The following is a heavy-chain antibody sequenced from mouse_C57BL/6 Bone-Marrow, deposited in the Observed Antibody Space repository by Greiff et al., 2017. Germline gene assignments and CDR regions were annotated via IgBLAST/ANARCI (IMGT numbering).Heavy chain of an antibody. CDR2: ISDGGSYT. J-gene: IGHJ1*03. Sequence: EVQRVESGGGLVKPGGSLKLSCAASGFTFSSYAMSWVRQTPEKRLEWVATISDGGSYTYYPDNVKGRFTISRDNAKNNLYLQMSHLRSEDTAMYYYASDSSFCWYFDVWGTGTTVTVSS. CDR3: ASDSSFCWYFDV. CDR1: GFTFSSYA. D-gene: IGHD1-1*01. V-gene: IGHV5-4*01.